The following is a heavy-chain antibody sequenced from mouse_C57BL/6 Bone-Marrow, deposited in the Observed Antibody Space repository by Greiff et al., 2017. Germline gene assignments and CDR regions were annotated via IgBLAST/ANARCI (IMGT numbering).Heavy chain of an antibody. J-gene: IGHJ1*03. Sequence: QVQLQQPGAELVKPGASVKLSCKASGYTFTSYWMHWVKQRPGQGLEWIGMIHPNSGSTNYNEKFKSKATLTVDKSASTAYMQLSSLTSEDSAVYYCARRAVPWYFDVWGTGTTVTVSS. D-gene: IGHD1-1*01. V-gene: IGHV1-64*01. CDR2: IHPNSGST. CDR1: GYTFTSYW. CDR3: ARRAVPWYFDV.